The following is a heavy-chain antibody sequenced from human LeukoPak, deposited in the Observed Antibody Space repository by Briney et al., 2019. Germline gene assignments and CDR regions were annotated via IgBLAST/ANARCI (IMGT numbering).Heavy chain of an antibody. CDR1: GGSISNYY. Sequence: SETLSLTCTVSGGSISNYYWSWIRQPPGKGLEWIGYIYYSRSTNYNPSLKSRVTISVDTSENQLSLELSSVTAADTAVYYCARGAEYSTGWYYYWGQGTLVTVSS. J-gene: IGHJ4*02. D-gene: IGHD6-19*01. V-gene: IGHV4-59*01. CDR2: IYYSRST. CDR3: ARGAEYSTGWYYY.